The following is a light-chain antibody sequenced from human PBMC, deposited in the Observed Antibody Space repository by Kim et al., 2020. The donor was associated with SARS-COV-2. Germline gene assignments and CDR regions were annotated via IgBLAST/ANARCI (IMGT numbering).Light chain of an antibody. J-gene: IGKJ4*01. CDR3: QQLNSYPRLA. V-gene: IGKV1-9*01. CDR2: AAS. CDR1: QGISSY. Sequence: DIQLTQSPSFLSASVGDRVTITCRASQGISSYLAWYQQKPGKAPKLLIYAASTLQSGVPSRFSGSGSGTEFTLTISSLQPGDFATYYCQQLNSYPRLAFGRGTKVDIK.